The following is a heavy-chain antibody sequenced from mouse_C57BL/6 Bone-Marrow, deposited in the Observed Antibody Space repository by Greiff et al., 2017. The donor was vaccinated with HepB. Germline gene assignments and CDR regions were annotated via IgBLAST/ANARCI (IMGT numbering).Heavy chain of an antibody. V-gene: IGHV1-54*01. CDR2: INPGSGGT. CDR1: GYAFTNYL. D-gene: IGHD1-1*01. CDR3: AREEVYYYGSRGAY. J-gene: IGHJ3*01. Sequence: QVHVKQSGAELVRPGTSVKVSCKASGYAFTNYLIEWVKQRPGQGLEWIGVINPGSGGTNYNEKFKGKATLTADKSSSTAYMQLSSLTSEDSAVYFCAREEVYYYGSRGAYWGQGTLVTVSA.